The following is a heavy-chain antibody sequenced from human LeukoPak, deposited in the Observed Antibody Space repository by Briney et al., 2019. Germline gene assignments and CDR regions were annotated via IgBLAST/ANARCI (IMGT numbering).Heavy chain of an antibody. V-gene: IGHV3-23*01. CDR2: ISGSGGST. Sequence: PGGSLRLSCAASGFTFSSYAMSWVRQAPGKGLEWVSAISGSGGSTYYADSVKGRFTISRDNSKNTLYLQVNSLRAEDTAVYHCAKGEDWGFFIPIYWGQGTLVTVSS. CDR1: GFTFSSYA. J-gene: IGHJ4*02. CDR3: AKGEDWGFFIPIY. D-gene: IGHD7-27*01.